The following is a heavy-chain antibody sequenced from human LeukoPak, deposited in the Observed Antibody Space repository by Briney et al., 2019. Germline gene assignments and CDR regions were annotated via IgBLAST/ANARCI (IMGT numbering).Heavy chain of an antibody. J-gene: IGHJ4*02. Sequence: GGSLRLSCAASGFTFSSYGMHWGRQAPGKGLEWVAFIRYDGSNKYYADSVKGRSTISRDNSKNTLYLQMNSLRAEDTAVYYCARDHPSGWTRPFDYWGQGTLVTVSS. D-gene: IGHD6-19*01. CDR1: GFTFSSYG. CDR3: ARDHPSGWTRPFDY. CDR2: IRYDGSNK. V-gene: IGHV3-30*02.